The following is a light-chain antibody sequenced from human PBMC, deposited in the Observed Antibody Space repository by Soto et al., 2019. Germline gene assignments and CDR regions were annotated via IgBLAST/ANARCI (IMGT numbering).Light chain of an antibody. V-gene: IGKV3-20*01. J-gene: IGKJ5*01. CDR1: QNVDSNY. CDR2: GAS. CDR3: QQYGSSTIT. Sequence: VLTQSPSTVRRSGGESGTRCWPARQNVDSNYLAWYQQKPGQAPRIIIFGASGRATGIPDRFTGSGSGPDFPLTISRLEPEDFAVYYCQQYGSSTITFGQGTRLEIK.